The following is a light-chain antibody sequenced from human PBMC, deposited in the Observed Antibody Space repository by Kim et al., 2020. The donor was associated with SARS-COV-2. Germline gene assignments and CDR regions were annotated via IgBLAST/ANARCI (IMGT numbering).Light chain of an antibody. CDR2: GAS. CDR3: QQFGSSF. Sequence: IVLTQSPGTLSLSPGERATLSCRASQSISSSYLAWYQQKPGQAPRLLIYGASSRATGIPDRFSGSGSGTDFTLTISRLEPEDFAVYYCQQFGSSFFGPGTKVDIK. J-gene: IGKJ3*01. V-gene: IGKV3-20*01. CDR1: QSISSSY.